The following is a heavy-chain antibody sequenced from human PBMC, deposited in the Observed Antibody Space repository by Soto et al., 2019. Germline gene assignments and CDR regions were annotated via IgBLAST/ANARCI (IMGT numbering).Heavy chain of an antibody. J-gene: IGHJ6*02. CDR3: AKELAPSDYDFWSGYSTGYYYYGMDV. D-gene: IGHD3-3*01. CDR2: ISYDGSNK. Sequence: GGSLRLSCAASGFTFSSYGMHWVRQAPGKGLEWVAVISYDGSNKYYADSVKGRFTISRDNSKNTLYLQMNSLRAEDTAVYYCAKELAPSDYDFWSGYSTGYYYYGMDVWGQGTTVTVSS. CDR1: GFTFSSYG. V-gene: IGHV3-30*18.